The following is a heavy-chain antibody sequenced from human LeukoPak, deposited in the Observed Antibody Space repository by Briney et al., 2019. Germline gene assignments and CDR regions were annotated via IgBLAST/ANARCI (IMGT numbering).Heavy chain of an antibody. V-gene: IGHV3-23*01. CDR1: GFTFSSYG. D-gene: IGHD1-26*01. CDR3: AKGHGWEASYYYYYMDV. CDR2: ISGSGGST. J-gene: IGHJ6*03. Sequence: GGSLRLSCAASGFTFSSYGMSWVRQAPGKGLEWVSAISGSGGSTYYADSVKGRFTISRDNSKNTLCLKMNSLRAEDTAVYYCAKGHGWEASYYYYYMDVWGKGTTVAISS.